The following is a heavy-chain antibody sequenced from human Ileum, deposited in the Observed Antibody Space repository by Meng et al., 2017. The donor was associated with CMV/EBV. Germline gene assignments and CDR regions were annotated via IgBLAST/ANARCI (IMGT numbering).Heavy chain of an antibody. CDR3: AKGPGIAAAGTRVGY. CDR2: VSSTSTYI. CDR1: GFTFSGYS. V-gene: IGHV3-21*01. J-gene: IGHJ4*02. Sequence: GGSLRLSCAASGFTFSGYSMNWVRQAPGKGLEWVSSVSSTSTYIYYADSVKGRFTISRDNAKNSLYLQMNTLRAEDTAVYYCAKGPGIAAAGTRVGYWGQGTLVTVSS. D-gene: IGHD6-13*01.